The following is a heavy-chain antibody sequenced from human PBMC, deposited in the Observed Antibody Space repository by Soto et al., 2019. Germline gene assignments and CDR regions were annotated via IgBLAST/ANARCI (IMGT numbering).Heavy chain of an antibody. Sequence: GGSLRLYCAASGFTFSSYAMHWVRQAPGKGLEYVSAITSSGNSPYYANYVKGRFTISRDNSKNTLYLQMNSLRAEDTAVYFCARIKSGITIFGVVIPPLDYWGQGTLVTVSS. J-gene: IGHJ4*02. D-gene: IGHD3-3*01. CDR2: ITSSGNSP. CDR1: GFTFSSYA. V-gene: IGHV3-64*01. CDR3: ARIKSGITIFGVVIPPLDY.